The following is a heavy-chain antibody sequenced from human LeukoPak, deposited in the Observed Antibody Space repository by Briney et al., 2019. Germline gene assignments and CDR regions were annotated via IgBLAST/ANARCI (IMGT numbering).Heavy chain of an antibody. Sequence: SETLSLTCTVYGGSISSYYWSWIRQPPGKGLEWIGYIYYSGSTNYNPSLKSRVTISVDTSKNQFSLKLSSVTAADTAVYYCARSTDMVRGVIGWFDPWGQGTLVTVSS. CDR3: ARSTDMVRGVIGWFDP. CDR1: GGSISSYY. V-gene: IGHV4-59*01. CDR2: IYYSGST. J-gene: IGHJ5*02. D-gene: IGHD3-10*01.